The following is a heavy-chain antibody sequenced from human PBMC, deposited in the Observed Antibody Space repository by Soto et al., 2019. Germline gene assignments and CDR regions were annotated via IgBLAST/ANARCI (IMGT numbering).Heavy chain of an antibody. CDR1: GYTFTSYG. J-gene: IGHJ6*02. CDR2: ISACNGNT. V-gene: IGHV1-18*04. Sequence: ASVKVSCKASGYTFTSYGISWVRQAPGQGLEWMGWISACNGNTNYAQKLQGRVTMTTDTSTSTAYMELRSLRSDDTAVYYCARDRVATTRPYYYYYGMDVWGQGTTVTVSS. CDR3: ARDRVATTRPYYYYYGMDV. D-gene: IGHD5-12*01.